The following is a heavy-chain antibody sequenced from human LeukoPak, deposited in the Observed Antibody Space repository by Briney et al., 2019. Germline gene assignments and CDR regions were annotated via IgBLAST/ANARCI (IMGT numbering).Heavy chain of an antibody. CDR1: GFTFSSYW. CDR2: INHNGNVN. Sequence: GGSLRLSSAASGFTFSSYWMNWARQAPGKGLEWVASINHNGNVNYYVDSVKGRFTISRDNAKNSLYLQMSNLRAEDTAVYFCARGGGLDVWGQGATVTASS. CDR3: ARGGGLDV. D-gene: IGHD3-16*01. V-gene: IGHV3-7*03. J-gene: IGHJ6*02.